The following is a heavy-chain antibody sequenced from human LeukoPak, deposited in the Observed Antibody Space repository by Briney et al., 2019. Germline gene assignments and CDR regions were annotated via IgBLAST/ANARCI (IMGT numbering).Heavy chain of an antibody. D-gene: IGHD3-3*02. J-gene: IGHJ4*02. CDR3: ARGEGPSTLDY. V-gene: IGHV3-21*01. CDR1: GFTFTSYS. Sequence: GGSLRLSCAASGFTFTSYSMNWVRQAPGKGLEWVSITRSSNGHIYYADSVKGRFTISRDKDKKSLYLQMNSLRAEDTAVYYCARGEGPSTLDYWGQGTLVTVSS. CDR2: TRSSNGHI.